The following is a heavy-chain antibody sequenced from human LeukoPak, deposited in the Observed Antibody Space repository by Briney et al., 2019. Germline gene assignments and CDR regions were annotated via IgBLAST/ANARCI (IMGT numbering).Heavy chain of an antibody. J-gene: IGHJ4*02. V-gene: IGHV1-8*01. Sequence: ASVKVSCKASGYTFTSYDINWVRQATGQGLEWMGWMNPNSGNTGYAQKFKGRVTMTRNTSISTAYMELSSLRSEDTAEYYCARGRAMVRGVIGYYFDYWGQGTLVTVSS. D-gene: IGHD3-10*01. CDR3: ARGRAMVRGVIGYYFDY. CDR1: GYTFTSYD. CDR2: MNPNSGNT.